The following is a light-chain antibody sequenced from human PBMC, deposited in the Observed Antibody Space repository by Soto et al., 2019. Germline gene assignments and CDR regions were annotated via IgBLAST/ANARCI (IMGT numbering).Light chain of an antibody. J-gene: IGKJ1*01. CDR1: QSISDW. CDR2: KAS. Sequence: DLPMTQSPSTLSASIGDRVIITCRASQSISDWLAWHQQKPGKAPKLLIYKASSLENGVPSRFSGSGSGTEFTLTISSLQPDDFATYYCLQYQTYWTFGQGTKVEIK. V-gene: IGKV1-5*03. CDR3: LQYQTYWT.